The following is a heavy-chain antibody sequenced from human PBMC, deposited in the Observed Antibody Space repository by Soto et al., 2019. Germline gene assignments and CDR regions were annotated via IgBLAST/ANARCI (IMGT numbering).Heavy chain of an antibody. CDR1: GYNFAGYW. CDR3: ARGGVSTRTFDY. CDR2: IYPSDSDT. J-gene: IGHJ4*02. V-gene: IGHV5-51*01. D-gene: IGHD3-3*01. Sequence: GESLKISCKGSGYNFAGYWIAWVRQMPGKGLELMGIIYPSDSDTRYRPSFQGQVTISADKSISSAYLQCSSLRASDTAMYYCARGGVSTRTFDYCAQGTPVTVSS.